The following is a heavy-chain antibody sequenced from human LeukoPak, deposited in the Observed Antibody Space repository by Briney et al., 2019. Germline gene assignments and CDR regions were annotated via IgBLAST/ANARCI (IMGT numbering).Heavy chain of an antibody. D-gene: IGHD6-13*01. Sequence: GGSLRLSCAASGFTVSSNYMTWVRQAPGKGLEWVSVIYSYGTTYYADSVKGRFTISRDNSKNTVFLQMNSLRVEDTAVYYCARESAPGYIDYWGQGALVTVSS. V-gene: IGHV3-66*01. J-gene: IGHJ4*02. CDR3: ARESAPGYIDY. CDR2: IYSYGTT. CDR1: GFTVSSNY.